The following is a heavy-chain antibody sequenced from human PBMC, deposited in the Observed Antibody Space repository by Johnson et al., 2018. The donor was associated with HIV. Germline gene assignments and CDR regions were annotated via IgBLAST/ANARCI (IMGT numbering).Heavy chain of an antibody. Sequence: VQLVESGGGLAQPGGSLRLSCAASGFSFSSYWMTWVRQAPGKGLEWVANINQDRRDRYYVASVQGRFTISRDNAQNSLYLQMNSLRGEDTAVYYCARPSLKDGYNYGGGFDIWGQGTMVTVSS. V-gene: IGHV3-7*05. CDR1: GFSFSSYW. J-gene: IGHJ3*02. D-gene: IGHD5-24*01. CDR2: INQDRRDR. CDR3: ARPSLKDGYNYGGGFDI.